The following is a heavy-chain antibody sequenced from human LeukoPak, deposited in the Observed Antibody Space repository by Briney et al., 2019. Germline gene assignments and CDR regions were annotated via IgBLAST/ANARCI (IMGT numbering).Heavy chain of an antibody. J-gene: IGHJ2*01. CDR1: GFTFSSYS. CDR3: ARRGFSGYDSWYFDL. D-gene: IGHD5-12*01. Sequence: GGSLRLSCAASGFTFSSYSMNWVRQAPGKGLEWGSSITSSSTYKYYADSLKGRFTISRDNAKNSLYLQMNSLRAEDTAVYYCARRGFSGYDSWYFDLWGRGTLVTVSS. CDR2: ITSSSTYK. V-gene: IGHV3-21*01.